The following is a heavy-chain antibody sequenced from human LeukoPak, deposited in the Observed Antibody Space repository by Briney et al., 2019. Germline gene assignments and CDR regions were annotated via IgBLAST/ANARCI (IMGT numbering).Heavy chain of an antibody. D-gene: IGHD2-2*02. CDR1: GGTFSSYT. CDR2: IIPILGIA. CDR3: ARSPYCSSTSCHKLFWFDP. V-gene: IGHV1-69*02. J-gene: IGHJ5*02. Sequence: GASVNVSCKASGGTFSSYTISWVRQAPGQGLEWMGRIIPILGIANYAQKFQGRVTITADKSTSTAYMELSSLRSEDTAVYYCARSPYCSSTSCHKLFWFDPWGQGTLVTVSS.